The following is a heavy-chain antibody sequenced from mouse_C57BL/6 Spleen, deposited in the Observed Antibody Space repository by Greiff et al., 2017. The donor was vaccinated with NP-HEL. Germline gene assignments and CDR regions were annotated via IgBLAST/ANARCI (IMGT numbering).Heavy chain of an antibody. D-gene: IGHD1-1*02. CDR1: GFTFTDYY. Sequence: EVMLVESGGGLVQPGGSLSLSCAASGFTFTDYYMSWVRQPPGKALEWLGFIRNKANGYTTEYSASVKGRFTISRDNSQSILYLQMNALRAEDSATYYCARYRGGNPAWFAYWGQGTLVTVSA. V-gene: IGHV7-3*01. CDR3: ARYRGGNPAWFAY. CDR2: IRNKANGYTT. J-gene: IGHJ3*01.